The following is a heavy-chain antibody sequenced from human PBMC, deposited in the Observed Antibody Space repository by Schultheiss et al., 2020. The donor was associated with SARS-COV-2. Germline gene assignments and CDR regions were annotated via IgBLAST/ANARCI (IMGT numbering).Heavy chain of an antibody. D-gene: IGHD2-2*01. V-gene: IGHV4-59*01. CDR2: IYYSGST. J-gene: IGHJ3*02. Sequence: SETLSLTCTVSGGSISSYYWSWIRQPPGKGLEWIGYIYYSGSTNDNPSLKSRVTISVDTSKNQFSLKLSSVTAADTAVYYCASVVPAATRHDAFDIWGQGTRVTVSS. CDR1: GGSISSYY. CDR3: ASVVPAATRHDAFDI.